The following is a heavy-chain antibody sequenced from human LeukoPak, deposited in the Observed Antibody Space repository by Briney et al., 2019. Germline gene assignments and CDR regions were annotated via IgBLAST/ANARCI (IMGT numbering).Heavy chain of an antibody. J-gene: IGHJ5*02. CDR1: GDSINGFY. V-gene: IGHV4-59*01. CDR3: ARSRAYCSGGSCYNWFDP. D-gene: IGHD2-15*01. CDR2: IYYSGST. Sequence: PLETLSLTCTVSGDSINGFYWNWLRQPPGKGLEWIGYIYYSGSTNYNPSLKSRVTISVDTSKNQFSLKLSSVTAADTAVYYCARSRAYCSGGSCYNWFDPWGQGTLVTVSS.